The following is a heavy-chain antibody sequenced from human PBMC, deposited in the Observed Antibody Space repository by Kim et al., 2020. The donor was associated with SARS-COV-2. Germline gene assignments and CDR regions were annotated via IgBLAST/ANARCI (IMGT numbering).Heavy chain of an antibody. V-gene: IGHV3-15*01. Sequence: GGSLRLSCAASGFTFRNACMTWVRQAPGKGLEWVGHVKEEGVGWTTDYAAVVKGRFTISRDDSTNTVYMQMNSLKIEDTAVYYCVASITIFGVMLLYVWG. D-gene: IGHD3-3*01. CDR1: GFTFRNAC. CDR3: VASITIFGVMLLYV. CDR2: VKEEGVGWTT. J-gene: IGHJ6*01.